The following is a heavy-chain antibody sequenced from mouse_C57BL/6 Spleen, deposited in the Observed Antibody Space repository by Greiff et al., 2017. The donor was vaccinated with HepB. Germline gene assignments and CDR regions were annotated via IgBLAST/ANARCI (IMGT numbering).Heavy chain of an antibody. V-gene: IGHV1-22*01. CDR3: AGSSLDYFDY. D-gene: IGHD1-1*01. CDR2: INPNNGGT. Sequence: VQLKESGPELVKPGASVKMSCKASGYTFTDYNMHWVKQSHGKSLEWIGYINPNNGGTSYNQKFKGKATLTVNKSSSTAYMELRSLTSEDSAVYYCAGSSLDYFDYWGQGTTLTVSS. CDR1: GYTFTDYN. J-gene: IGHJ2*01.